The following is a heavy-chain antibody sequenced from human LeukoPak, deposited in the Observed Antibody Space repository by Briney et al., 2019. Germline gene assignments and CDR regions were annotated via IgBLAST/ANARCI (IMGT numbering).Heavy chain of an antibody. CDR2: IYYSGST. V-gene: IGHV4-39*07. CDR1: GGSISSSSYY. J-gene: IGHJ4*02. CDR3: ARDMYYYGSGSYSPRPFDY. Sequence: SETLSLTCTVSGGSISSSSYYWGWIRQPPGKGLEWIGSIYYSGSTYYNPSLKSRVTISVDTSKNQFSLKLSSVTAADTAVYYCARDMYYYGSGSYSPRPFDYWGQGTLVTVSS. D-gene: IGHD3-10*01.